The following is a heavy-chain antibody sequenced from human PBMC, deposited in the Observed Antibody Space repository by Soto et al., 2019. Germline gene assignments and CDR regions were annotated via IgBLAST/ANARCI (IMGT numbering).Heavy chain of an antibody. Sequence: EVQLVESGGGLVKPGGSLRLSCAASGFTFSSYTMNWVRQAPGKGLEWVSSISSSSSYIYYADSVKGRFTISRDNAKNSVYLQMNGLRAADTAVYYCARILIIGPARGSYFDYWGQGTLVTVSS. CDR2: ISSSSSYI. CDR3: ARILIIGPARGSYFDY. D-gene: IGHD1-20*01. V-gene: IGHV3-21*01. CDR1: GFTFSSYT. J-gene: IGHJ4*02.